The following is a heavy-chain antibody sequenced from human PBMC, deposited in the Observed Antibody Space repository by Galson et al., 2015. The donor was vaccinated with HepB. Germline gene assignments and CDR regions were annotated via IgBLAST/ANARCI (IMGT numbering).Heavy chain of an antibody. V-gene: IGHV1-3*01. J-gene: IGHJ3*02. Sequence: SVKVSCKASGYTFTSYAMHWVRQAPGQRLEWMGWINAGNGNTKYSQKFQGRVTITRDTSASTAYMELSSLRSEDTAVYYCARMRSSGWHSSEAFDIWGQGTMVTVSS. CDR2: INAGNGNT. CDR1: GYTFTSYA. CDR3: ARMRSSGWHSSEAFDI. D-gene: IGHD6-19*01.